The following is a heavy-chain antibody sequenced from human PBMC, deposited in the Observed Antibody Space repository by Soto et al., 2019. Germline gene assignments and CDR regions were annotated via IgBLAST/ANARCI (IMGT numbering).Heavy chain of an antibody. CDR1: GYSFTSYR. D-gene: IGHD4-17*01. J-gene: IGHJ6*02. V-gene: IGHV5-10-1*01. CDR2: IDPSDSYT. Sequence: PVLSMKISRKGSGYSFTSYRIRWVRQMTGKGLEWMGRIDPSDSYTNYSPSFQGPVTISADKSISTAYLQWSSLKASDTAMYYCARHWTTVRMIYYYGMDVWGQGTTATVSS. CDR3: ARHWTTVRMIYYYGMDV.